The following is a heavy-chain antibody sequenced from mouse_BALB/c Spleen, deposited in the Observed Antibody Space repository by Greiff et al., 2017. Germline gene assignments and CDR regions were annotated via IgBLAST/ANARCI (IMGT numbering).Heavy chain of an antibody. J-gene: IGHJ1*01. CDR1: GYSITSDYA. CDR2: ISYSGST. CDR3: ARKDYYGSSIHWYFDV. Sequence: VQLKESGPGLVKPSQSLSLTCTVTGYSITSDYAWNWIRQFPGNKLEWMGYISYSGSTSYNPSLKSRISITRDTSKNQFFLQLNSVTTEDTATYYCARKDYYGSSIHWYFDVGGAGTTVTSPQ. D-gene: IGHD1-1*01. V-gene: IGHV3-2*02.